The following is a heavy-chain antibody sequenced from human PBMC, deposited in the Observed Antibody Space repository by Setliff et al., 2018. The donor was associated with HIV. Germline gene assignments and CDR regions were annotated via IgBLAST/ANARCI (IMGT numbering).Heavy chain of an antibody. J-gene: IGHJ4*02. Sequence: PSETLSLTCIVSGASISSQYWSWIRQPAGKGLEWIGSIYHNGITYYNPSLKSRVTISVDTSQNQFSLKLSSVTAADTAIYYCARRIYGNNPYFDYWSQGTLVTVSS. V-gene: IGHV4-59*08. CDR2: IYHNGIT. CDR1: GASISSQY. D-gene: IGHD4-17*01. CDR3: ARRIYGNNPYFDY.